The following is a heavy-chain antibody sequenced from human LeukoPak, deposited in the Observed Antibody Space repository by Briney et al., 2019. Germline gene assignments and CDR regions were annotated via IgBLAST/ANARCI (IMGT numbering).Heavy chain of an antibody. Sequence: GGSLRLSCAASGFTFSSHAMHWVRQAPGKGLEWVAVISTDGRDKHHAESVKGRFTISRDNSKNTLYLQMNSLRPEDTAVYYCAKDKARAADYYFDYWGHGTLVTVSS. CDR1: GFTFSSHA. CDR3: AKDKARAADYYFDY. V-gene: IGHV3-30*18. CDR2: ISTDGRDK. J-gene: IGHJ4*01. D-gene: IGHD6-13*01.